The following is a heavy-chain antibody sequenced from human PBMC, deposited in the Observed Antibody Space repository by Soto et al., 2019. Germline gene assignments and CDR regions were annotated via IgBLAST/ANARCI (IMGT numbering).Heavy chain of an antibody. CDR2: ITYSGGDT. CDR1: GFTFSSYA. V-gene: IGHV3-23*01. J-gene: IGHJ4*02. D-gene: IGHD4-17*01. Sequence: EVQLLESGGGLVQPGGSLRLSCAASGFTFSSYAMSWVRQAPGKGLEWVSVITYSGGDTLYADSVKGRFTISRDNSKNTLSLQMSSLRVEDTAVYYCATQTVTTVHYFDHWGQGTLVTVSS. CDR3: ATQTVTTVHYFDH.